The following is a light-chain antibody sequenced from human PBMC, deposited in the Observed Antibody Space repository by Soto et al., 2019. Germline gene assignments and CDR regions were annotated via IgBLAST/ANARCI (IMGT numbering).Light chain of an antibody. J-gene: IGKJ1*01. Sequence: EIVLTQSPGTLSLSPGERATLSCRASQTITSSYLAWYQQKPGQAPRLLTYGASSRATGIPDRFSGSGSGTDFTLTISRLEPEDSAVYYCQQYGRAFGQGTKVE. CDR2: GAS. CDR1: QTITSSY. V-gene: IGKV3-20*01. CDR3: QQYGRA.